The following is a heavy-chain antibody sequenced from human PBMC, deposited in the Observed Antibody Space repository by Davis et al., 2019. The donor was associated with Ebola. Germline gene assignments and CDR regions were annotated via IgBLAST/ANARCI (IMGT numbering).Heavy chain of an antibody. D-gene: IGHD6-13*01. CDR1: GFSFSAYY. CDR3: ARVRQLYSSSWYYFDY. J-gene: IGHJ4*02. V-gene: IGHV3-23*01. CDR2: IGGSGGSI. Sequence: AGSLRLSCAASGFSFSAYYMSWIRQAPGKGLEWVSSIGGSGGSIYYADSVKGRFTISRDNSKNTLYLQMNNLRAEDTAVYYCARVRQLYSSSWYYFDYWGQGTLVTVSS.